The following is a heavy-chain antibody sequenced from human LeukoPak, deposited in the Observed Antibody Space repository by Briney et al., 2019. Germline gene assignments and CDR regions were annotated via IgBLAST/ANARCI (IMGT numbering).Heavy chain of an antibody. J-gene: IGHJ2*01. CDR2: ISSRGTT. V-gene: IGHV3-48*01. CDR3: TRGVPATISGWYFDL. CDR1: GLTFNTYW. Sequence: GGSLRLSCVASGLTFNTYWMSWVRQAPGKGLEWISYISSRGTTYYADSVKGRFTISRDNARNSLYLQGDSLTAADTAVYYCTRGVPATISGWYFDLWGRGTLVTVSS. D-gene: IGHD3-9*01.